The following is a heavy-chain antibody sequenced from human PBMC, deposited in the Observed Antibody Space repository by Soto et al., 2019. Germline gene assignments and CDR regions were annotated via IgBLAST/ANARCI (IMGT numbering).Heavy chain of an antibody. CDR3: ARDGLPDDFRSGGYWFDP. CDR1: GFTFSSFA. D-gene: IGHD3-3*01. J-gene: IGHJ5*02. V-gene: IGHV3-30-3*01. CDR2: LSHDGRIE. Sequence: QVHLVESGGGVVQPGRSLRLSCAASGFTFSSFALHWVREAPGEGLEWVALLSHDGRIENYADSVKGRLIISRDNSKNTVYMRMDSLRLEDTGVYYCARDGLPDDFRSGGYWFDPWGQGTQVTVSS.